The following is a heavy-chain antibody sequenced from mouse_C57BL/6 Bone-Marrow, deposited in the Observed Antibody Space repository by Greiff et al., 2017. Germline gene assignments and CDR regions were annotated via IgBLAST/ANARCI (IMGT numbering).Heavy chain of an antibody. D-gene: IGHD1-1*01. J-gene: IGHJ3*01. CDR2: IDPNSGGT. CDR3: ARPFYYGSSYAWFAY. Sequence: QVQLQQSGAELVKPGASVKLSCKASGYTFTSYWMHWVKQRTGRGLEWIGRIDPNSGGTKYNEKFKSKATLTVDKPSSTAYMQLSSLTSEDSAGYYCARPFYYGSSYAWFAYWGQETLVTVSA. CDR1: GYTFTSYW. V-gene: IGHV1-72*01.